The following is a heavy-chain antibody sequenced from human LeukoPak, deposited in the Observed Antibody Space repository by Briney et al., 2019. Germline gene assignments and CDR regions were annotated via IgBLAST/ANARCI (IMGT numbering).Heavy chain of an antibody. CDR1: GGTFSSYA. CDR2: IIPILGIA. CDR3: ARNAEYCSGGSCNQGKSYYGMDV. V-gene: IGHV1-69*04. D-gene: IGHD2-15*01. Sequence: GASVKVSCKASGGTFSSYAISWVRQAPGQGLEWMGRIIPILGIANYAQKFQGRVTITADKSTSTAYMELSSPRSEDTAVYYCARNAEYCSGGSCNQGKSYYGMDVWGQGTTVTVSS. J-gene: IGHJ6*02.